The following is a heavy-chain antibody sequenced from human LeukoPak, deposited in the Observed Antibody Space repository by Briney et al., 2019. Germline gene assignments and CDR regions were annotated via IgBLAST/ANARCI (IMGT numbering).Heavy chain of an antibody. D-gene: IGHD3-9*01. CDR3: AKDLDYDILTGYYYYYYGMDV. CDR2: IIPIFGTA. CDR1: GGTFSSYA. J-gene: IGHJ6*04. V-gene: IGHV1-69*01. Sequence: SVKVSCKASGGTFSSYAISWVRQDPGQGLEWMGGIIPIFGTANYAQKFQGRVTITADESTSTAYMELSSLRSEDTAVYYCAKDLDYDILTGYYYYYYGMDVWGKGTTVTVSS.